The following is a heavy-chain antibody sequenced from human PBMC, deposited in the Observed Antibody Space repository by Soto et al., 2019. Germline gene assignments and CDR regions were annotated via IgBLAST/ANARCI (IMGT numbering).Heavy chain of an antibody. CDR1: GGSISSGGYY. CDR3: ARANSSGYYARFDP. V-gene: IGHV4-31*03. CDR2: IYYSGST. Sequence: LSLTCTVSGGSISSGGYYWSWIRQHPGKGLEWIGYIYYSGSTYYNPSLKSRVTISVDTSKNQFSLKLSSVTAADTAVYYCARANSSGYYARFDPWGQGTLVTVSS. D-gene: IGHD3-22*01. J-gene: IGHJ5*02.